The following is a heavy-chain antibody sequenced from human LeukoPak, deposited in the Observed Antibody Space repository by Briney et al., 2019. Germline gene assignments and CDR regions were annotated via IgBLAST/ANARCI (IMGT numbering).Heavy chain of an antibody. Sequence: GRSLRLSCAASGFTFSSYGMHWVRQAPGKGLEWVAVIWYGGSNKYYADSVKGRFTISRDNSKNTLYLQVNSLRAEDTAVYSCARDRTAVSGTGFDYWGQGTLVTVSS. J-gene: IGHJ4*02. CDR1: GFTFSSYG. V-gene: IGHV3-33*08. D-gene: IGHD6-19*01. CDR3: ARDRTAVSGTGFDY. CDR2: IWYGGSNK.